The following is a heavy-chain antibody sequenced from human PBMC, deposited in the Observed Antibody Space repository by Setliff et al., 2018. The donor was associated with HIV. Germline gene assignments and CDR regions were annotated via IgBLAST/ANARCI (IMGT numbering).Heavy chain of an antibody. V-gene: IGHV3-33*01. CDR3: AREGRITSFGVIIPGSNALDV. CDR1: GFNFNSYG. D-gene: IGHD3-3*01. CDR2: IWHDGSEK. J-gene: IGHJ6*02. Sequence: SLRLSCTTSGFNFNSYGMHWVRQAPGKGLEWVAVIWHDGSEKYFGNSVKGRFTVSRDNPKKTLYLQMNSLRPEDTAVYYCAREGRITSFGVIIPGSNALDVWGQGTTVTVSS.